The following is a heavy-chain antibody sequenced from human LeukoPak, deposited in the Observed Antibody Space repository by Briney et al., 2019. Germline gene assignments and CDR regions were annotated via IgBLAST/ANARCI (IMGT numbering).Heavy chain of an antibody. CDR3: ARVRSGYYVDY. CDR1: GFTFNNYW. J-gene: IGHJ4*02. V-gene: IGHV3-7*01. D-gene: IGHD3-22*01. Sequence: GGSLRLSCAASGFTFNNYWMSWVRQAPGKGLEWVANIEQDGSVKYYVDSVKGRFTISRDNAQNSLYLQMNSLRAEDTAVYYCARVRSGYYVDYWGQGTLVTVSS. CDR2: IEQDGSVK.